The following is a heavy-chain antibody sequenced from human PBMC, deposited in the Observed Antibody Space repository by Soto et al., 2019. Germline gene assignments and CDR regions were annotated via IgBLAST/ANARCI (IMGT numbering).Heavy chain of an antibody. J-gene: IGHJ3*02. Sequence: ASVKVSCKASGYTFTSYYMHWVRQAPGQGLEWMGIINPSGGSTSYAQKFQGRVTMTRDTSTSTVYMELSSLRSEGTAVYYCASSCSGGSCSNDAFDIWGQGTMVTVSS. CDR3: ASSCSGGSCSNDAFDI. CDR1: GYTFTSYY. D-gene: IGHD2-15*01. V-gene: IGHV1-46*01. CDR2: INPSGGST.